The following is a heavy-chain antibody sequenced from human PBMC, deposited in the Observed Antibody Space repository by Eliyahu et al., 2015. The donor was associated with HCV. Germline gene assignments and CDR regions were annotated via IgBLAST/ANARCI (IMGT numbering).Heavy chain of an antibody. CDR1: GFTFXXYN. Sequence: EVQLVESGGGLVKPGGSLRLSCAASGFTFXXYNMNWVRQAPGKGLEWVSSISSSSSYIYYADSVKGRFIISRDNAKNSLFLQMNSLRAEDTAVYHCAREWDGSSGYYGVDVWGQGTTVTVSS. V-gene: IGHV3-21*01. J-gene: IGHJ6*02. D-gene: IGHD1-26*01. CDR3: AREWDGSSGYYGVDV. CDR2: ISSSSSYI.